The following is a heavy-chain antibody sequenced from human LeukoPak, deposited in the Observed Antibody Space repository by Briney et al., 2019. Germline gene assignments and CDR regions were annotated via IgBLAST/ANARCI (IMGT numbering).Heavy chain of an antibody. J-gene: IGHJ6*03. V-gene: IGHV4-34*01. D-gene: IGHD3-3*01. CDR3: ARDGIAVFGVITGNYYDMDV. Sequence: PSETLSLTCTVYGGSFSDYSWSWIRQPPGKGLEWIGEVSHGGTTNYNPSLESRVTISIDTSNSQFSLNLKSVTAADSGVYYCARDGIAVFGVITGNYYDMDVWGKGTTVTVSS. CDR1: GGSFSDYS. CDR2: VSHGGTT.